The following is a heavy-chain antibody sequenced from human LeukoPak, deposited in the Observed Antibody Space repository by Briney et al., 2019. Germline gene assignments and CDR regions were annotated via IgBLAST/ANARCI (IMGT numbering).Heavy chain of an antibody. CDR1: GLTFSAYW. CDR3: VGGIGWLSDY. V-gene: IGHV3-7*01. J-gene: IGHJ4*02. CDR2: IKQDGSGK. Sequence: GGSLRLSCAASGLTFSAYWGNWVRQAPGKGLGWVANIKQDGSGKNYVDSVKGRFTISRDNAENSLYLQMNSLRVEDTAVYYCVGGIGWLSDYWGQGTLVTVSS. D-gene: IGHD3-9*01.